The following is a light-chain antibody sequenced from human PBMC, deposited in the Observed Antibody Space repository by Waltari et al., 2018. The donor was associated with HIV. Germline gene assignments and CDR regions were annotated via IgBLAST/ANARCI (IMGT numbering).Light chain of an antibody. J-gene: IGLJ3*02. CDR3: QTWDTGPWV. CDR1: GGHSSYA. CDR2: LNSDGSH. Sequence: QLILTQSPSASASLGASVRLTCTLSGGHSSYAIASHQLQPEKSPRYLMKLNSDGSHTKGDGIPDRFSGSSSGTERFLTISSLQSDDEADYYCQTWDTGPWVFGGGTKLTVL. V-gene: IGLV4-69*02.